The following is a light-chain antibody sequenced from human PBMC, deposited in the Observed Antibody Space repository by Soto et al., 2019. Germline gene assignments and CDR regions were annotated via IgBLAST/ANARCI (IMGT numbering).Light chain of an antibody. V-gene: IGLV2-23*01. Sequence: QSALTQPASVSGSPGQSITISCTGTISDVGSYNLVSWYQHHPGKVPKLMIYEGNKRPSGVSNRFSGSKSGNTASLTIAGLQAEDEADYYCCSYAGSSTYVFGTGTKVTVL. CDR3: CSYAGSSTYV. CDR2: EGN. CDR1: ISDVGSYNL. J-gene: IGLJ1*01.